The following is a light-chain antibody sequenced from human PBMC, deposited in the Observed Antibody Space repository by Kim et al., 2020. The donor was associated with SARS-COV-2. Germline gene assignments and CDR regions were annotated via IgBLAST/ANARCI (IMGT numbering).Light chain of an antibody. CDR3: QQVSSVPLT. Sequence: ASVGNRVIVTCRANQTIRNWLAWYQQKPGKAPKLLIYAASFLRSGVPSRFSGSGFGTDFTLTISGLQTEDYETYLCQQVSSVPLTFGGGTKVDIK. CDR2: AAS. V-gene: IGKV1-12*01. CDR1: QTIRNW. J-gene: IGKJ4*01.